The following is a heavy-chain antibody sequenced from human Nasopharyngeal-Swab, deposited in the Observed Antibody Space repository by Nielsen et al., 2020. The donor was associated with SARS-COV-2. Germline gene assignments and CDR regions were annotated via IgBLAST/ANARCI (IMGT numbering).Heavy chain of an antibody. J-gene: IGHJ5*02. CDR3: AKEPIAAAAAGTRSDWFDP. CDR1: GFSFSSYS. Sequence: GGSLRLSCAASGFSFSSYSMNWVRQAPGKGLEWVSSISSSSSYIYYADSVKGRFTISRDNAKNSLYLQMNSLRAEDTAVYHCAKEPIAAAAAGTRSDWFDPWGQGTLVTV. V-gene: IGHV3-21*01. D-gene: IGHD6-13*01. CDR2: ISSSSSYI.